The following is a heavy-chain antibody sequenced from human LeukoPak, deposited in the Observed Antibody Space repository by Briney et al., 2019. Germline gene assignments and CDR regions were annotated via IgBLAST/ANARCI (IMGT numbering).Heavy chain of an antibody. CDR3: AKPPEVGATVGYFDY. CDR2: ISFDGSNQ. V-gene: IGHV3-30*18. Sequence: GGSLRLSCAASGFTFSSYGMHWVRQAPGKGLEWVALISFDGSNQYYADSVKGRFTISRDNSKNTLYLQMNSLRAEDTAVYYCAKPPEVGATVGYFDYWGQGTLVTVS. J-gene: IGHJ4*02. CDR1: GFTFSSYG. D-gene: IGHD1-26*01.